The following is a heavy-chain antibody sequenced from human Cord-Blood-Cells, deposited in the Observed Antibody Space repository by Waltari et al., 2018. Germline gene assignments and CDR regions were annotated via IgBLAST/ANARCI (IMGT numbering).Heavy chain of an antibody. D-gene: IGHD4-17*01. CDR3: ARHGPTTVTTYAFDI. CDR2: SYPGDSGP. J-gene: IGHJ3*02. V-gene: IGHV5-51*01. CDR1: GYSFTSYW. Sequence: EVQLVQSGAEVKKPGESLKISCKGSGYSFTSYWIGWVRQMPGKGLEWMGISYPGDSGPRYPPSFQGQVTISADKSISTAYLRWISLKASDTAMYYCARHGPTTVTTYAFDIWGQGTMVTVSS.